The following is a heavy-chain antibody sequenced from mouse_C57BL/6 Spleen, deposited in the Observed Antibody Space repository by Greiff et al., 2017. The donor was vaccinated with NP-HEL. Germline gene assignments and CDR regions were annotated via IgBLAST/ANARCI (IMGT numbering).Heavy chain of an antibody. CDR3: ARNNYSNWDY. Sequence: EVQLQQSGAELVKPGASVKLSCTASGFNIKDYYMHWVKQRTEQGLEWIGRIDPEDGETKSAPKLQGKATITADTSSNTAYLQRSSLTSEYTAVYYCARNNYSNWDYWGQGTTLTVSS. V-gene: IGHV14-2*01. J-gene: IGHJ2*01. CDR2: IDPEDGET. CDR1: GFNIKDYY. D-gene: IGHD2-5*01.